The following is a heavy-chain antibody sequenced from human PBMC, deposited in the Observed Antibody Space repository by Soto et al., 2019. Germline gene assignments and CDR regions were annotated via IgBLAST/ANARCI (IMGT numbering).Heavy chain of an antibody. Sequence: ASVKVSCKASGYTFTGYDINWVRQATGQGPEWMGWMNPNSGNTGYAQKCQGRVTMTRSTSISTAYMELSSLRSDDTAVYYCARAPREWGFDYWGPGTLVTVSS. J-gene: IGHJ4*02. CDR2: MNPNSGNT. CDR3: ARAPREWGFDY. V-gene: IGHV1-8*01. CDR1: GYTFTGYD. D-gene: IGHD3-3*01.